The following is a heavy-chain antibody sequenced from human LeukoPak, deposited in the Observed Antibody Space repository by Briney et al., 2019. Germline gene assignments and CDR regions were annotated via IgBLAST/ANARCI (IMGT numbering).Heavy chain of an antibody. J-gene: IGHJ4*02. CDR2: INPSGGST. D-gene: IGHD2-21*02. Sequence: ASVTVSCKASGYTFTSYYMHWVRQAPGQGLEWMGIINPSGGSTSYAQKFQGRVTMTRDTSTSTVYMELSSLRSEDTAVYYCAREGFGGDCVYWGPGTLVTVSS. CDR3: AREGFGGDCVY. V-gene: IGHV1-46*01. CDR1: GYTFTSYY.